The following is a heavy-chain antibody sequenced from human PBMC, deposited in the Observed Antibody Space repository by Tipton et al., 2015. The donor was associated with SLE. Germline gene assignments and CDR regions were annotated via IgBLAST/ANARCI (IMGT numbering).Heavy chain of an antibody. Sequence: LRLSCTVSGGSISSGGYYWSWIRQHPGKGLEWIGYIYYSGSTYYNPSLKSRVTISVDTSKNQFSLKLSSVTAADTAVYYCARVRRIAARLDNWGQGTLVTVSS. CDR3: ARVRRIAARLDN. CDR1: GGSISSGGYY. D-gene: IGHD6-6*01. J-gene: IGHJ4*02. CDR2: IYYSGST. V-gene: IGHV4-31*03.